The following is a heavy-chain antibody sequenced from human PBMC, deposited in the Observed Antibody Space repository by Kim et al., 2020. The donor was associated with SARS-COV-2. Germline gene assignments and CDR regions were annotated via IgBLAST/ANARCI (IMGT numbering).Heavy chain of an antibody. V-gene: IGHV3-30*18. J-gene: IGHJ6*02. CDR3: AKDQSLDYDFWSGYYSLYYYGMDV. Sequence: GGSLRLSCAASGFTFSSYGMHWVRQAPGKGLEWVAVISYDGSNKYYADSVKGRFTISRDNSKNTLYLQMNSLRAEDTAVYYCAKDQSLDYDFWSGYYSLYYYGMDVWGQGTTVTVSS. CDR1: GFTFSSYG. D-gene: IGHD3-3*01. CDR2: ISYDGSNK.